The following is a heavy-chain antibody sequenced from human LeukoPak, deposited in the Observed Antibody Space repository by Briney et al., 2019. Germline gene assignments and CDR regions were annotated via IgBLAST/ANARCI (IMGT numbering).Heavy chain of an antibody. J-gene: IGHJ4*02. CDR1: GFTFRSYA. CDR2: ISSNGGST. Sequence: GGSLRLSCAASGFTFRSYAMHWVRQAPGKGLEYVSAISSNGGSTYYANSVKGRFTISRDNSKNTLYLQMGSLRAEDMAVYYCARAPLYYYDSSDYWGQGTLVTVSS. D-gene: IGHD3-22*01. V-gene: IGHV3-64*01. CDR3: ARAPLYYYDSSDY.